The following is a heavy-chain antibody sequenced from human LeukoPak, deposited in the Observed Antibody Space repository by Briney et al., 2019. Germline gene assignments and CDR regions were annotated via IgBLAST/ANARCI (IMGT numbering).Heavy chain of an antibody. CDR3: ARDIGYDYVWGSYRYFDY. CDR2: IWYDGSNK. Sequence: GGSLRLSCAASGFTFSSYGMDWVRQAPGKGLEWVAVIWYDGSNKYYADSVKGRFTISRDNSKNTLYLQMNSLRAEDTAVYYCARDIGYDYVWGSYRYFDYWGQGTLVTVSS. J-gene: IGHJ4*02. CDR1: GFTFSSYG. V-gene: IGHV3-33*01. D-gene: IGHD3-16*02.